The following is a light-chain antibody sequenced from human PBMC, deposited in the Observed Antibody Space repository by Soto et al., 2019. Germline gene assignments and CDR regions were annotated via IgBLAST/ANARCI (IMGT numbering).Light chain of an antibody. Sequence: QSVLTQPPSVSGSPGQSVTVSCTGTSSDVGTYTYVSWYQQHPGKAPKLIIYDVIKRPSGVPDRFSGSKSGNTASLTISGLQAEDEADYYCCSYAGSYTNVFGTGTKVTVL. CDR2: DVI. CDR1: SSDVGTYTY. J-gene: IGLJ1*01. V-gene: IGLV2-11*01. CDR3: CSYAGSYTNV.